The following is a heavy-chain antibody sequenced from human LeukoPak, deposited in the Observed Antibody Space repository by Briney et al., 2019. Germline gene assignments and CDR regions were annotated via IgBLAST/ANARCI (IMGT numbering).Heavy chain of an antibody. Sequence: SVKVSCTTSGFTFTSSAMQWVRQARGQRLEWIGWIVVGSDNTNYAQKFQERVTITRDMSTSTAYRELSSLRSEDTAVYYCAADLGYCSGGTCHLDYWGQGTLVTVSS. CDR3: AADLGYCSGGTCHLDY. CDR2: IVVGSDNT. CDR1: GFTFTSSA. D-gene: IGHD2-15*01. J-gene: IGHJ4*02. V-gene: IGHV1-58*02.